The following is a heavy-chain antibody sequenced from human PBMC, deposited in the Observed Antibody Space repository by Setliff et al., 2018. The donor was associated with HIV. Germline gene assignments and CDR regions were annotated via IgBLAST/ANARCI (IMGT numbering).Heavy chain of an antibody. Sequence: ASVKVSCKASGYIFRNHYIHWVRQAPGKGLEWMAMINPEGGGTTNAQKFQGRITLASDTSTNTVYMELSRLRSDDTAVYYCARDLRDGFEEWFSTLDDGMDVWGQGTTVTVSS. CDR3: ARDLRDGFEEWFSTLDDGMDV. D-gene: IGHD3-3*01. CDR2: INPEGGGT. CDR1: GYIFRNHY. J-gene: IGHJ6*02. V-gene: IGHV1-46*01.